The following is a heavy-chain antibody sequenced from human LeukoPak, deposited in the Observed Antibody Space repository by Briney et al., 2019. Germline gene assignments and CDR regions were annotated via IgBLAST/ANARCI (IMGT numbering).Heavy chain of an antibody. CDR1: GGSISSSHW. J-gene: IGHJ4*02. CDR2: IHHSGST. CDR3: AREFVQGSSLPYFDY. V-gene: IGHV4-4*02. D-gene: IGHD1-26*01. Sequence: PSETLSLTCTVSGGSISSSHWWGWVRQPPGKGLEWVGEIHHSGSTNSNPSLKSRVTMSVDKSKNQFSLRLNSVTAADTAVYYCAREFVQGSSLPYFDYWGQGTLVTVSS.